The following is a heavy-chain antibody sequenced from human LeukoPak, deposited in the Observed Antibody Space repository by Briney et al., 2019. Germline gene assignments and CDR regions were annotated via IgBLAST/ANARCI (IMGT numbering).Heavy chain of an antibody. CDR2: IYYSGST. CDR1: GGSTSSDY. V-gene: IGHV4-59*01. CDR3: ATSVAGRVGGFDY. Sequence: PSETLSLTCTVSGGSTSSDYWSWIRQPPGKGLEWIGYIYYSGSTNYNPSLKSRVTISVDTSKNQFSLKLSSVTAADTAVYYCATSVAGRVGGFDYWGQGTLVTVSS. J-gene: IGHJ4*02. D-gene: IGHD6-19*01.